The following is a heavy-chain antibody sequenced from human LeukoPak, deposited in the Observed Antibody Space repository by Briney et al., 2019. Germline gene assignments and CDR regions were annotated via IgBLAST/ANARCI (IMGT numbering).Heavy chain of an antibody. V-gene: IGHV4-38-2*01. CDR2: IYHSGST. CDR1: GYSISSGYY. J-gene: IGHJ4*02. CDR3: AREKYYDFWSGYYNPYYFDY. Sequence: SETLSLTCAVSGYSISSGYYWGWIRQPPGKGLEWIGSIYHSGSTYSNPSLKSRVTISVDTSKNQFSLKLSSVTAADTAVYYCAREKYYDFWSGYYNPYYFDYWGQGTLVTVSS. D-gene: IGHD3-3*01.